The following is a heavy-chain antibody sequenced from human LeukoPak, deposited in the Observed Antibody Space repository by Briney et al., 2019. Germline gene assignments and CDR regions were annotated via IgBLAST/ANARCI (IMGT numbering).Heavy chain of an antibody. V-gene: IGHV1-2*02. J-gene: IGHJ4*02. D-gene: IGHD3-10*01. Sequence: ASVKVSCKASGYTFTGYYMHWVRQAPGQGLEWMGWIDPNSGGTNYAQKFQGRVTMTRDTSISTAYMELSRLRSDDTAVYYCARARHYYTSGSYFDYWGQGTLVTVSS. CDR2: IDPNSGGT. CDR3: ARARHYYTSGSYFDY. CDR1: GYTFTGYY.